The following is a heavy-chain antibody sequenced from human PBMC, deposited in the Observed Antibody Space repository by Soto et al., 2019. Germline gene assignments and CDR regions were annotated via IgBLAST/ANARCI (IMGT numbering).Heavy chain of an antibody. D-gene: IGHD3-10*01. CDR1: GGTFSNYA. CDR3: ARGPRGAIVSGVLDL. CDR2: IIPIFGIT. Sequence: QLVQSGPEVKKPGSSVRVSCTASGGTFSNYAINWVRHAPGQGLEWMGWIIPIFGITNYAQKFRDGVTITADESTSTAYMELSSLKSDDTAVYYCARGPRGAIVSGVLDLWGRGTLVTVSS. J-gene: IGHJ1*01. V-gene: IGHV1-69*01.